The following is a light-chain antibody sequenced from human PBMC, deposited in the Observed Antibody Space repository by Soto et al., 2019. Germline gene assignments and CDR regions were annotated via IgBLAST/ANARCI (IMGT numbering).Light chain of an antibody. V-gene: IGKV3D-15*01. CDR3: QQYNNWPRT. CDR2: GAS. Sequence: EIVMTQSPATLSVSPGERAILSCRASQSVSSNLAWYQQKPGQAPRLLIYGASTRATGIPARFSGRGSGTEFTLTISSLQSEDFAVYYCQQYNNWPRTFGQGTKVEI. J-gene: IGKJ1*01. CDR1: QSVSSN.